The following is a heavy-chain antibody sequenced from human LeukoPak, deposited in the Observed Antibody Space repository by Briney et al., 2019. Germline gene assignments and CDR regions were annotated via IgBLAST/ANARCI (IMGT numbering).Heavy chain of an antibody. J-gene: IGHJ4*02. D-gene: IGHD6-13*01. CDR2: IGHAGDT. Sequence: PGGSLRLSCAASGFTFSTDDMHWVRQVTGKGLEWVSAIGHAGDTYYSGSVKGRFTISRENAKNSLYLQMNSLRAGDTAVYYCAKGEAYSSSWRLDYWGQGTLVTVSS. CDR1: GFTFSTDD. V-gene: IGHV3-13*01. CDR3: AKGEAYSSSWRLDY.